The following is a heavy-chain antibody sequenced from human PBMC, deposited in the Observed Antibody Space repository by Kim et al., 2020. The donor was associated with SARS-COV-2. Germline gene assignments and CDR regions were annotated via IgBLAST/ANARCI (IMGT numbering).Heavy chain of an antibody. J-gene: IGHJ4*02. CDR2: INTNTGNP. Sequence: ASVKVSCKASGYTFTSYAMNWVRQAPGQGLEWMGWINTNTGNPTYALGFTGRFVFSLDTSVSTAYLQISSLKAEDTAVYYCARDGDYDSSGYYQGNDYWGQGTLVTVSS. CDR3: ARDGDYDSSGYYQGNDY. V-gene: IGHV7-4-1*02. CDR1: GYTFTSYA. D-gene: IGHD3-22*01.